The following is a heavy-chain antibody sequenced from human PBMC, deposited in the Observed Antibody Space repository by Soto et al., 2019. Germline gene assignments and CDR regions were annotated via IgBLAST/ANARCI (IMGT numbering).Heavy chain of an antibody. D-gene: IGHD1-26*01. J-gene: IGHJ4*02. CDR1: GYTFIGYY. Sequence: ASVKVSCKASGYTFIGYYIHWVRQAPGQGLEWMGWIGPNGGTTNYAQKFHGRVTMARDTSIDTVYTEVSRLRSEDTAIYYCARVTEWEFLFWGQGTLFTVSS. CDR3: ARVTEWEFLF. CDR2: IGPNGGTT. V-gene: IGHV1-2*02.